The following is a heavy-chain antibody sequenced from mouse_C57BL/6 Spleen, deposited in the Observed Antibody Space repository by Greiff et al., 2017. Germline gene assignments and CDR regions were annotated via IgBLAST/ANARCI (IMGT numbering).Heavy chain of an antibody. J-gene: IGHJ4*01. V-gene: IGHV1-80*01. Sequence: VKLQESGAELVKPGASVKISCKASGYAFSSYWMNWVKQRPGKGLEWIGQIYPGDGDTNYNGKFKGKATLTADKSSSTAYMQLSSLTSEDSAVYCCARWVRYAMDYWGQGTSVTVSS. CDR1: GYAFSSYW. D-gene: IGHD2-14*01. CDR3: ARWVRYAMDY. CDR2: IYPGDGDT.